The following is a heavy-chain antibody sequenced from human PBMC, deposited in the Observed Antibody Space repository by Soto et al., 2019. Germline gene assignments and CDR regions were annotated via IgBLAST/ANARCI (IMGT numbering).Heavy chain of an antibody. CDR3: ARGYYDFWSGSLYSFDY. D-gene: IGHD3-3*01. CDR2: IYYSGST. V-gene: IGHV4-31*03. J-gene: IGHJ4*02. Sequence: QVQLQESGPGLVKPSQTLSLTCTVSGGSISSGGYYWSWIRQHPGKGLEWIGYIYYSGSTYYNPFLKSRVTISVDTSKNQYSLKLSSVTAADTAVYYCARGYYDFWSGSLYSFDYWGQGTLVTVSS. CDR1: GGSISSGGYY.